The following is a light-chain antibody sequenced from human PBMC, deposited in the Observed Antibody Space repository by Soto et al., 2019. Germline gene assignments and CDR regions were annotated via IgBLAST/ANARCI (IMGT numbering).Light chain of an antibody. V-gene: IGLV1-44*01. Sequence: QSVLTQPPSASGTPGQRVTISCSGSSSNIGSNTVNWYQQLPGTAPKLLIYSHNQRPSGVPDRFSGSKSGTSASLAISELQSEDEADYYCAARDDSLNGYVFGTGTKLTVL. CDR3: AARDDSLNGYV. CDR2: SHN. CDR1: SSNIGSNT. J-gene: IGLJ1*01.